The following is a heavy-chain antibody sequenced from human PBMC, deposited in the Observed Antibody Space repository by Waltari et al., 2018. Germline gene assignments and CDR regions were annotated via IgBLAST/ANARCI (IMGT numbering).Heavy chain of an antibody. J-gene: IGHJ3*01. V-gene: IGHV3-53*01. CDR1: GFTVNSNY. D-gene: IGHD6-19*01. Sequence: EVQLVESGGGLIQPRGSLRLSCVGSGFTVNSNYMSWVRQVPGKGREWVSNIPLGTNANYAESVRGRFTISRDNSKDTLYLQMNSLRVEDTAVYFCARHVSGPTRAAFDVWGQGTMVTVSP. CDR3: ARHVSGPTRAAFDV. CDR2: IPLGTNA.